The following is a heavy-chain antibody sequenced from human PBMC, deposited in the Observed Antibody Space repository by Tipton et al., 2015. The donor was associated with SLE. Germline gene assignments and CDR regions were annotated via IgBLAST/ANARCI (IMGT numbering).Heavy chain of an antibody. J-gene: IGHJ3*02. CDR1: GFTFSSYE. CDR3: ARGLGISSSWYGADAFGI. CDR2: ISSSGSTI. V-gene: IGHV3-48*03. D-gene: IGHD6-13*01. Sequence: GSLRLSCAASGFTFSSYEMNWVRQAPGKGLEWVSYISSSGSTIYYADSVKGRFTISRDNAKNSLYLQMNSLRAEDTAVYYCARGLGISSSWYGADAFGIWGQGTMVTVSS.